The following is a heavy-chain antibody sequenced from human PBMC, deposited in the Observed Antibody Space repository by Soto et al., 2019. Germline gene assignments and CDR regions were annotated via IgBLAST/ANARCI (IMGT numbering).Heavy chain of an antibody. CDR2: IIPIFGTA. CDR1: GGTFSSYA. J-gene: IGHJ5*02. D-gene: IGHD6-13*01. V-gene: IGHV1-69*06. CDR3: ARDGPGAACSSGPCFDP. Sequence: SVKVSCKASGGTFSSYAISWVRQAPGQGLEWMGGIIPIFGTANYAQKFQGRVTITADKSTSTAYMELSSLRSEGTAVYYCARDGPGAACSSGPCFDPWGQGTLVTVSS.